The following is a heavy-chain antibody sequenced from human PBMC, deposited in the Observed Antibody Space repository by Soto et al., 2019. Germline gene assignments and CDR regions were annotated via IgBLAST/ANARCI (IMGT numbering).Heavy chain of an antibody. Sequence: EVQLVESGGGLVQPGGSLRLSCAASGFTFSSYEMNWVRQAPGKGLEWVSYISSSGSTIDYADSVKGRFTISRDNAKNSLYLQMNSLRAEDTAVYYCASPHYYYDSSGYYLDRAFDIWGQGTMVTVSS. CDR2: ISSSGSTI. J-gene: IGHJ3*02. V-gene: IGHV3-48*03. D-gene: IGHD3-22*01. CDR1: GFTFSSYE. CDR3: ASPHYYYDSSGYYLDRAFDI.